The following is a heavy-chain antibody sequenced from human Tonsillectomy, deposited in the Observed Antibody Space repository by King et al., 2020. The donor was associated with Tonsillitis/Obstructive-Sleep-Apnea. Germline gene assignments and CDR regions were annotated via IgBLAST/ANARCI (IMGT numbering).Heavy chain of an antibody. CDR2: IYYSGST. V-gene: IGHV4-59*01. D-gene: IGHD1-26*01. Sequence: QLQESGPGLVKPSETLSLTCTVSGGSISSYYWSWLRQPPGKGLEWLGYIYYSGSTNYNPSLKSRVTISVDTSKNQFSLKLSSVTAADTAVYYCARAGRGSYLKYFDYWGQGTLVTVSS. CDR3: ARAGRGSYLKYFDY. CDR1: GGSISSYY. J-gene: IGHJ4*02.